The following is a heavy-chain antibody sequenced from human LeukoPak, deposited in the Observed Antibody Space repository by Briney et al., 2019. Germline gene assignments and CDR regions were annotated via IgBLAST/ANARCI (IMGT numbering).Heavy chain of an antibody. CDR3: AKRFDYDFWSGYYKDY. CDR1: GFTFSSYA. D-gene: IGHD3-3*01. J-gene: IGHJ4*02. V-gene: IGHV3-23*01. Sequence: GGSLRLSCAASGFTFSSYAMSWVRQAPGKGLEWVSAISGSGGSTYYADSVKGRFTISRDNSKNTLYLQMNSLRAEDTAVYYCAKRFDYDFWSGYYKDYWGQGTLVTVSS. CDR2: ISGSGGST.